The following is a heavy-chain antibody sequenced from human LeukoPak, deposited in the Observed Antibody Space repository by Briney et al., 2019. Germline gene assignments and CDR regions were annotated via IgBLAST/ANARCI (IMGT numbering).Heavy chain of an antibody. J-gene: IGHJ3*02. V-gene: IGHV4-59*01. CDR3: ARESGDAFDI. CDR1: GFTFGSYD. CDR2: IYYSGST. Sequence: GSLRLSCAASGFTFGSYDMSWVRQAPGKGLEWTGYIYYSGSTNYNPSLNSRVTISVDTSKNQFSLKLSSVTAADTAVYYCARESGDAFDIWGQGTMVTVSS.